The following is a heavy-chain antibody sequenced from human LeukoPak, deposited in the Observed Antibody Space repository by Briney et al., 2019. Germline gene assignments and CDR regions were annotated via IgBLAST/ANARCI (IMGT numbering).Heavy chain of an antibody. V-gene: IGHV3-7*02. J-gene: IGHJ4*02. CDR1: GFTFSSYG. CDR2: INRDGSHK. Sequence: GRSLRLFCAASGFTFSSYGMHWVRQAPGKGLEWVAIINRDGSHKEYVDSVKGRFTISRDNAKNSLYLQMNSLRADDTAVYYCAGGVTWGDYWGQGTLVTVSS. CDR3: AGGVTWGDY. D-gene: IGHD3-16*01.